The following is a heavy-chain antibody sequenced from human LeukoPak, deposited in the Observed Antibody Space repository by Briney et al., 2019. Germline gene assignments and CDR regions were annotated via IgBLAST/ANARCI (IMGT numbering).Heavy chain of an antibody. V-gene: IGHV1-8*01. CDR3: ASPTNDYGDYDGAFDI. J-gene: IGHJ3*02. CDR1: GYTFTSYD. CDR2: MNPNSGNT. D-gene: IGHD4-17*01. Sequence: GASVKVSCKASGYTFTSYDINWVRQATGQGLEWMGWMNPNSGNTGYAQKFQGRVTMTRNTSISTAYMELSSLRSEDTAVYYCASPTNDYGDYDGAFDIWGQGTMVTVSS.